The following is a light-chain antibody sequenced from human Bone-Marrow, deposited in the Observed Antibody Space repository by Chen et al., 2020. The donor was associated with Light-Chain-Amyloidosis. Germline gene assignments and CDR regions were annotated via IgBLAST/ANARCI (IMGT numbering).Light chain of an antibody. J-gene: IGLJ1*01. CDR3: SSYTITNTLV. CDR1: SSDVGGDNH. Sequence: QCALTQPASVSGSPGQSITISCTGTSSDVGGDNHVSWYQQHPDKAPKRMIYEVTNRPSWVPDRFSGSKSDNTASLTISGLQTEDEADYFCSSYTITNTLVFGSGTRVTVL. V-gene: IGLV2-14*01. CDR2: EVT.